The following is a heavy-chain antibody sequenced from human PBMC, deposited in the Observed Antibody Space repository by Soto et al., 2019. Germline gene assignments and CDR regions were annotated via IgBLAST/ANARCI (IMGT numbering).Heavy chain of an antibody. CDR3: ARDNGVVVVITEAGGMDV. CDR1: GFTFSSYG. J-gene: IGHJ6*02. D-gene: IGHD3-22*01. Sequence: QVQLVESGGGVVQPGRSLRLSCAASGFTFSSYGMHWVRQAPGKGLAWVAGIWYDGSNKYYADSVKGRFTISRDNSKNTLYLQMNSLRAEDTAVYYCARDNGVVVVITEAGGMDVWGQGTTVTVSS. CDR2: IWYDGSNK. V-gene: IGHV3-33*01.